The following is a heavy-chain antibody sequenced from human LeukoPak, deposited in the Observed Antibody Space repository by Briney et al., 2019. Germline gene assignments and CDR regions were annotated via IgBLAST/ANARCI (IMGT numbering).Heavy chain of an antibody. J-gene: IGHJ5*02. V-gene: IGHV4-31*03. CDR1: GGSLSSGGYY. CDR3: ARGVREFYDSSGYYGNNWFDP. Sequence: SQTLSLTCTVSGGSLSSGGYYWSWIRQHPGKGLEWIGYIYYSGSTYYNPSLKSRVTISVDTSKNQFSLKLSSVTAADTAVYYCARGVREFYDSSGYYGNNWFDPWGQGTLVTVSS. D-gene: IGHD3-22*01. CDR2: IYYSGST.